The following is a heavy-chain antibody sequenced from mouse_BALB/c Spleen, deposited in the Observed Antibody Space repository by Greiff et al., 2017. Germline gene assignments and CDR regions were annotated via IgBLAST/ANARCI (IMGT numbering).Heavy chain of an antibody. Sequence: QVQLQQSGPELVKPGASVKISCKASGYAFSSSWMNWVKQRPGQGLEWIGRIYPGDGDTNYNGKFKGKATLTADKSSSTAYMQLSSLTSEDSAVYFCARSGTGEFAYWGQGTLVTVSA. V-gene: IGHV1-82*01. D-gene: IGHD4-1*01. CDR1: GYAFSSSW. J-gene: IGHJ3*01. CDR3: ARSGTGEFAY. CDR2: IYPGDGDT.